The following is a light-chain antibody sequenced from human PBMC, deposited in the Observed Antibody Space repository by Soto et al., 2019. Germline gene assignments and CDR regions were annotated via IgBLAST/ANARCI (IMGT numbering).Light chain of an antibody. CDR2: ESS. CDR1: QSVSSN. CDR3: QQRSDWPWT. J-gene: IGKJ1*01. Sequence: EIVLTQSPATLSLSPGERATLSCRASQSVSSNLAWYRQKTGQAPRLLIYESSNRAAGTPARFSGSGSGTDFTLTVSSLEPEDFVVYYCQQRSDWPWTFGQGTKVEIK. V-gene: IGKV3-11*01.